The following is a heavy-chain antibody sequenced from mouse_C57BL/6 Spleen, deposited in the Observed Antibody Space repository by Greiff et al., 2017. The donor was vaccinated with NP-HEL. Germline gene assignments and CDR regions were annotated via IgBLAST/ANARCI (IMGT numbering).Heavy chain of an antibody. Sequence: QVQLQQPGAELVMPGASVKLSCKASGYTFTSYWMHWVKQRPGQGLEWIGEIDPSDSYTNYNQKFKGKSTLTVDKSSSTAYMQLSSLTSEDSAVYDCARSRLDSTTYYLDYWGQGTTLTVSS. D-gene: IGHD3-2*01. V-gene: IGHV1-69*01. J-gene: IGHJ2*01. CDR2: IDPSDSYT. CDR1: GYTFTSYW. CDR3: ARSRLDSTTYYLDY.